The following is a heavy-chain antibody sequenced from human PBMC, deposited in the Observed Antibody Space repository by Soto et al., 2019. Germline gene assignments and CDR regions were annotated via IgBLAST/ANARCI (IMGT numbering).Heavy chain of an antibody. J-gene: IGHJ4*02. V-gene: IGHV3-30*18. D-gene: IGHD3-10*01. CDR3: AKYRGGITIDY. CDR1: GFTFSSYG. Sequence: QVQLVESGGGVVQPGRSLRLSCAASGFTFSSYGMHWVRQAPGKGLEWVAVISYDGSNKYYADSVKGRFTISRDNSKNTLYLQMNSLRAEDTAVYYCAKYRGGITIDYWGQGTLVTVSS. CDR2: ISYDGSNK.